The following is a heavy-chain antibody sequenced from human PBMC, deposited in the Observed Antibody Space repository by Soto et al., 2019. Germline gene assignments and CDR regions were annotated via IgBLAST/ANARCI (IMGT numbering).Heavy chain of an antibody. Sequence: GASVKVSCKASGGTFSSYAISWVRQAPGQGLEWMGGIIPIFGTANYAQKFQGRVTITADESTSTAYMELSSLRSEDTAVYYCAREYYYDSSGPANAFDIWGQGTMVTV. CDR2: IIPIFGTA. CDR1: GGTFSSYA. CDR3: AREYYYDSSGPANAFDI. V-gene: IGHV1-69*13. J-gene: IGHJ3*02. D-gene: IGHD3-22*01.